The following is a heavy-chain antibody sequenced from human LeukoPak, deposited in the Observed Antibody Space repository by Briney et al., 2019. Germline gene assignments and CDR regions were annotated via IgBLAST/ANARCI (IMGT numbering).Heavy chain of an antibody. V-gene: IGHV4-34*01. CDR3: ARGPRYYDSSGYYPC. Sequence: SETLSLTCAVYGGSFSGYYWSWIRQPPGKGLEWIGEINHSGSTNYNPSLKSRVTISVDTSKNQFSLKLSSVTAADTAVYYCARGPRYYDSSGYYPCWGQGTLVTVSS. D-gene: IGHD3-22*01. CDR1: GGSFSGYY. J-gene: IGHJ4*02. CDR2: INHSGST.